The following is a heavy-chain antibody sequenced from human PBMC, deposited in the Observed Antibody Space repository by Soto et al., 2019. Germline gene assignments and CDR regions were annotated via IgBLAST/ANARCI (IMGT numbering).Heavy chain of an antibody. CDR1: GFTFSSNA. Sequence: QVQLVESGGGVVQPGRSPRLSCEASGFTFSSNAIHWVRQAPGKGLEWVAVISYDGSNKYYADSVKGRFTISRDNSKNTLYLQMNSLRAEDTAVYYCAREYYYDGSHYTPAGYWGQGTLVTVSS. J-gene: IGHJ4*02. CDR3: AREYYYDGSHYTPAGY. CDR2: ISYDGSNK. V-gene: IGHV3-30-3*01. D-gene: IGHD3-22*01.